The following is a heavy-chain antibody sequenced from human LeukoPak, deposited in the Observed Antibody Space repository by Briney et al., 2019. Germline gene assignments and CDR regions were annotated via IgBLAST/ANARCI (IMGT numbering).Heavy chain of an antibody. CDR2: ISSEGKTT. CDR1: GFIFSPYA. D-gene: IGHD6-13*01. CDR3: VKDRWVYH. J-gene: IGHJ5*02. V-gene: IGHV3-64D*06. Sequence: PGGSLRLSCSASGFIFSPYAMHWVRQAPGKGLEYVSSISSEGKTTYYADSVKGRFTISRDNSKNTLYLQMSSLRPEDTAVYYCVKDRWVYHWGQGTLVTASA.